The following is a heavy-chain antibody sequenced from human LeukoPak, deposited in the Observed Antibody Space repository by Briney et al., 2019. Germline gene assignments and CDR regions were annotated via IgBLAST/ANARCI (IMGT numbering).Heavy chain of an antibody. CDR2: IKQDKSEK. V-gene: IGHV3-7*01. CDR1: GFPFSRYW. J-gene: IGHJ4*02. Sequence: GGPLRLPCAASGFPFSRYWMRWVRQAPGKGREGVANIKQDKSEKLYVDPVKGRFTISRDNAKNSLYLQMNSLRAEDTAVYYCARNLGYCSSTSCYTGTGDYWGQGTLVTVSS. CDR3: ARNLGYCSSTSCYTGTGDY. D-gene: IGHD2-2*02.